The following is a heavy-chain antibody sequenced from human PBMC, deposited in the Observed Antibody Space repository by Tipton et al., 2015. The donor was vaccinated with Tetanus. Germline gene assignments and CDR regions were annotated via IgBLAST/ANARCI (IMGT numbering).Heavy chain of an antibody. V-gene: IGHV4-31*03. J-gene: IGHJ4*02. Sequence: LRLSCTVSGGSISSGGYYWSWIRQHPGKGLEWIGDIYFSGSTYYNPSLKSRVTISVDTSKNQFSLKLNSVTATDTAVYYCARDQARGARGWNYFDYWGQGTLVTVSS. D-gene: IGHD1-26*01. CDR2: IYFSGST. CDR3: ARDQARGARGWNYFDY. CDR1: GGSISSGGYY.